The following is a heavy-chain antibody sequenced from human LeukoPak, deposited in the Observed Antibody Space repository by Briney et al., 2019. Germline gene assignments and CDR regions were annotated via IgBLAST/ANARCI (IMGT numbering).Heavy chain of an antibody. J-gene: IGHJ4*02. CDR3: ARGSYSDYIFDY. V-gene: IGHV1-69*05. CDR1: GGIFSSYG. D-gene: IGHD4-11*01. CDR2: IIPMFGAT. Sequence: SVNVSCKASGGIFSSYGINWVRQAPGQGLEWMGRIIPMFGATNSAQRFQGRVTVTTHETTSPAYMELSTLRSEDTAVYYCARGSYSDYIFDYWGQGTLVTVSS.